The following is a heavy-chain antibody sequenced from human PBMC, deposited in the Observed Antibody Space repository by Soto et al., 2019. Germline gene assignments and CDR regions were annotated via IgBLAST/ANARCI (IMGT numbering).Heavy chain of an antibody. J-gene: IGHJ4*02. V-gene: IGHV1-3*01. CDR3: ARENVNIVATTNGDTQN. CDR2: INAGNGNT. D-gene: IGHD5-12*01. Sequence: VKVSCKASGYTFTSYAMHWVRQAPGQRLEWMGWINAGNGNTKYSQKFQGRVTITRDTSASTAYMELSSLRSEDTAVYYCARENVNIVATTNGDTQNWGQGTLVTVSS. CDR1: GYTFTSYA.